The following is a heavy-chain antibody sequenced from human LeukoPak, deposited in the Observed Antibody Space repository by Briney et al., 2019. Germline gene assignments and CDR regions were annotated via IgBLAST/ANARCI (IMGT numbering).Heavy chain of an antibody. V-gene: IGHV4-59*13. J-gene: IGHJ6*03. CDR3: ARVGGYGDYHMDV. Sequence: SETLSLTCTVSGGSMSSYYWSWIRQPPGKGLEWIGYIYYSGGTKYNPYLKSRVTISVDTSRNQFSLNLSSVTAADTAVYYCARVGGYGDYHMDVWGKGTTVTISS. D-gene: IGHD4/OR15-4a*01. CDR1: GGSMSSYY. CDR2: IYYSGGT.